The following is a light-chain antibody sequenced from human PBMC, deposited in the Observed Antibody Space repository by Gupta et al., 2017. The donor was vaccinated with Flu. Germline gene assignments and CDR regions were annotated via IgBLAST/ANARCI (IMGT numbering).Light chain of an antibody. V-gene: IGLV1-44*01. CDR1: SSNIGSNT. CDR3: ATWDDSLNGHWV. Sequence: QSVVAQPPSASGTPGQRVTIPCSGSSSNIGSNTVNWYQQLPGSAPKLLIYSNNQRPSGVPDRFSGSKSGTSASLAISGLQSEDEADYYCATWDDSLNGHWVFGGGTKLTVL. J-gene: IGLJ3*02. CDR2: SNN.